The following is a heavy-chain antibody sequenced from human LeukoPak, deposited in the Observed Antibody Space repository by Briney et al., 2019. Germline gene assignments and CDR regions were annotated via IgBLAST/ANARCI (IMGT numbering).Heavy chain of an antibody. D-gene: IGHD3-22*01. CDR1: GFTFSSYW. J-gene: IGHJ4*02. CDR3: VRDLYRIVVVPHYFDY. V-gene: IGHV3-7*01. CDR2: IKKDGSEK. Sequence: PGGSLRLSCAASGFTFSSYWMSWVRQAPGKGLEWVANIKKDGSEKYYVDSVEGRFTISRDNAKTSLYLQMNSLRAEDTAVYYCVRDLYRIVVVPHYFDYWGQGTLVTVSS.